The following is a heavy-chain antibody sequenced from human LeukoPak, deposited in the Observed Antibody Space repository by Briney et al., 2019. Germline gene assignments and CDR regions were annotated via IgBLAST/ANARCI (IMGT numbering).Heavy chain of an antibody. CDR3: ARADSGYDPTPDS. Sequence: SETLSLTCAVYGGSFSGYYWSWIRQHPGKGLEWIGYIYYSGSTYYNPSLKSRVTMSVDTSKNQFSLKLSSVTAADTAVYYCARADSGYDPTPDSWGQGTLVTVSS. V-gene: IGHV4-31*11. D-gene: IGHD5-12*01. J-gene: IGHJ4*02. CDR1: GGSFSGYY. CDR2: IYYSGST.